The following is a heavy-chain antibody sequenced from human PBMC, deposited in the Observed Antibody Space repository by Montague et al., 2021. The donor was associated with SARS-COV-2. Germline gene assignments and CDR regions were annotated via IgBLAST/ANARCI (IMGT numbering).Heavy chain of an antibody. CDR3: ARARRGSGSGSYFDILVNGFDP. V-gene: IGHV4-31*03. CDR2: IYYSGST. J-gene: IGHJ5*02. D-gene: IGHD3-10*01. CDR1: GGSISSGGYY. Sequence: TQSLTCTVSGGSISSGGYYWSWIRQHPGKGLEWIGYIYYSGSTYYNPSLKGRVTISVDTSKNQFSLKLSSVTAADTAVYYCARARRGSGSGSYFDILVNGFDPWGQGTLVTVSS.